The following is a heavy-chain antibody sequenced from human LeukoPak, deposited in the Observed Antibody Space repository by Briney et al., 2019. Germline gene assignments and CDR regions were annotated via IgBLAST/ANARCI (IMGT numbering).Heavy chain of an antibody. V-gene: IGHV3-74*01. J-gene: IGHJ6*03. Sequence: PGGSLRLPCAASGFTFSSYWMHWVRQAPGKGLVWVSRINSDGSSTSYADSVKGRFTISRDNAKNTLYLQMNSLRAEDTAVYYCARVGYCSSTSCYPPMSYYYYYMDVWGKGTTVTVSS. CDR1: GFTFSSYW. CDR3: ARVGYCSSTSCYPPMSYYYYYMDV. D-gene: IGHD2-2*01. CDR2: INSDGSST.